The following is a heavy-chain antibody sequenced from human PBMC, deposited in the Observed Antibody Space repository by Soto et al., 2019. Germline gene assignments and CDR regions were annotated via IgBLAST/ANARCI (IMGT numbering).Heavy chain of an antibody. CDR2: ISYDGKNK. CDR3: AKGQHCSSTSCHFYYYGMDV. D-gene: IGHD2-2*01. J-gene: IGHJ6*02. CDR1: GFTFSTYG. V-gene: IGHV3-30*18. Sequence: QVQLVESGGGVVQPGRSLRLSCAASGFTFSTYGMHWVRQAPGKGLEWVAVISYDGKNKYYAQSVKGRLTISRDNSKNTXYSXVHSLRVEDTAVNYCAKGQHCSSTSCHFYYYGMDVWGQGTTVAVSS.